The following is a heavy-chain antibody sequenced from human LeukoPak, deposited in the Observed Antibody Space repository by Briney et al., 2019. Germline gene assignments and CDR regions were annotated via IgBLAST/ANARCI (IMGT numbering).Heavy chain of an antibody. Sequence: GGSLRLSCAASGFSFSDYCMSWIRQAPGKGLEWVSYISSSGSTIYYADSVKGRFTISRDNAKNSLYLQMNSLRAEDTAVYYCARDSAITMIVAYYYYGMDVWGQGTTVTVSS. CDR3: ARDSAITMIVAYYYYGMDV. CDR1: GFSFSDYC. V-gene: IGHV3-11*04. D-gene: IGHD3-22*01. J-gene: IGHJ6*02. CDR2: ISSSGSTI.